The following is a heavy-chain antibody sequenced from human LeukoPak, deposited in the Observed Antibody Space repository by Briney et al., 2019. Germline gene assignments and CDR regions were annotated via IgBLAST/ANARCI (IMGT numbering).Heavy chain of an antibody. CDR1: GGSISSYY. CDR2: IYYSGST. V-gene: IGHV4-59*08. D-gene: IGHD1/OR15-1a*01. Sequence: SETLSLTCTVSGGSISSYYWSWIRQPPGKGLEWIGYIYYSGSTNYNPSLKSRVTVSVDTSKNQLSLKLSSVTAADTAVYYCARSAVRYNWNNRYYFDYWGQGTLVTVSS. J-gene: IGHJ4*02. CDR3: ARSAVRYNWNNRYYFDY.